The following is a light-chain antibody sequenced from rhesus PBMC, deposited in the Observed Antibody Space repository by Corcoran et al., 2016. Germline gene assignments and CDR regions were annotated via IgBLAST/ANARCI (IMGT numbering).Light chain of an antibody. Sequence: EIVMTQSPATLSLSPGERPTPSCRASPSVSTSLAWYQHKPGKAPRLLISDAYIRAAGIPDRCTGSGSGTDFPLTIGSLEPGDFAVYFCRETSDFSTFGQGTKVEIK. CDR2: DAY. CDR3: RETSDFST. J-gene: IGKJ1*01. CDR1: PSVSTS. V-gene: IGKV3-31*02.